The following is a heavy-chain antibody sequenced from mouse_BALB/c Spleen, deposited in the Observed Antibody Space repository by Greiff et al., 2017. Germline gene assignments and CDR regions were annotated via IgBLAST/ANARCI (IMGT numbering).Heavy chain of an antibody. CDR3: ARDDYDGYYAMDY. V-gene: IGHV1-80*01. CDR1: GYAFSSYW. D-gene: IGHD2-4*01. Sequence: VQGVESGAELVRPGSSVKISCKASGYAFSSYWMNWVKQRPGQGLEWIGQIYPGDGDTNYNGKFKGKATLTADKSSSTAYMQLSSLTSEDSAVYFCARDDYDGYYAMDYWGQGTSVTVSS. CDR2: IYPGDGDT. J-gene: IGHJ4*01.